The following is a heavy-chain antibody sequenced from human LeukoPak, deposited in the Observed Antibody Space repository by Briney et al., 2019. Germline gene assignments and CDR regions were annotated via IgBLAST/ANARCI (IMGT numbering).Heavy chain of an antibody. D-gene: IGHD2-2*01. CDR3: ARAPASTSYFDY. Sequence: SETLSLTCTVSGGSISSGSYYWSWIRQPAGKGLEWIGRIYTSGSTNYNPSLKSRVTISVDTSKNQFSLKLSSVTAADTAVYYCARAPASTSYFDYWGQGTLVTVSS. CDR1: GGSISSGSYY. CDR2: IYTSGST. J-gene: IGHJ4*02. V-gene: IGHV4-61*02.